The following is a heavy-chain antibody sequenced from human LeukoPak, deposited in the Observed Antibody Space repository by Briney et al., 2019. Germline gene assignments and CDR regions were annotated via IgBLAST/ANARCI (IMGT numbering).Heavy chain of an antibody. Sequence: GESLKISCKGSGYSFTSYWIGWVRQMPGKGLEWMGIIYPGDSDTRYSPSFQGQVTISADKSISTAYLQWSSLKASDTAMYYCAVWDNWNGPSPNWFDPWGQGTLVTVSS. J-gene: IGHJ5*02. CDR3: AVWDNWNGPSPNWFDP. V-gene: IGHV5-51*01. D-gene: IGHD1-1*01. CDR2: IYPGDSDT. CDR1: GYSFTSYW.